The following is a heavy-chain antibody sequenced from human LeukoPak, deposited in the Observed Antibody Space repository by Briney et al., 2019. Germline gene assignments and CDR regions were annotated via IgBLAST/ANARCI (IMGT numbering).Heavy chain of an antibody. Sequence: PGGSLRLSCAGSGFTIRSYWMAWVRQAPGRGLEWVAHIKQDGSEINYVDSVKGRFTISRDNAKNTVFLQMNSLRAEDTAVYYCALPLRDGDFYFDYWGQGALVTVSS. CDR3: ALPLRDGDFYFDY. J-gene: IGHJ4*02. D-gene: IGHD4-17*01. CDR1: GFTIRSYW. CDR2: IKQDGSEI. V-gene: IGHV3-7*02.